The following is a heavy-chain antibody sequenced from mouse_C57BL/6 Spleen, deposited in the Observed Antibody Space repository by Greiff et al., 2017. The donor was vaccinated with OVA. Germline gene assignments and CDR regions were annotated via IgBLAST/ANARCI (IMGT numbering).Heavy chain of an antibody. V-gene: IGHV1-64*01. CDR2: IHPNSGST. Sequence: VQLQQPGAELVKPGASVKLSCKASGYTFTSYWMHWVKQRPGQGLEWIGMIHPNSGSTNYNEKFKSKATLTVDKSSSTAYMQLSSLTSEDSAVYYCARSGDYSYAAYAMDYWGQGTSVTVSS. J-gene: IGHJ4*01. CDR3: ARSGDYSYAAYAMDY. CDR1: GYTFTSYW. D-gene: IGHD2-12*01.